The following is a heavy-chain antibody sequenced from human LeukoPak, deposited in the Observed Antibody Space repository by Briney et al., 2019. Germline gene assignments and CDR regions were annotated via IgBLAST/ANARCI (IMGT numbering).Heavy chain of an antibody. V-gene: IGHV1-2*06. CDR1: GYTFTSYG. CDR2: ISPNSGGT. Sequence: ASVKVSCKASGYTFTSYGINWVRQAPGQGLEWMGRISPNSGGTNYAQKFQGRVTMTRDTSISTAYMELSRLRSDDTAVYYCASEIGGSGFDYWGQGTLVTVSS. CDR3: ASEIGGSGFDY. J-gene: IGHJ4*02.